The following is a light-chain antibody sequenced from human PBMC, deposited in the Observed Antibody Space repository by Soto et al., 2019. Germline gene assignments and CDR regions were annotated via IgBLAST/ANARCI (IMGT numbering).Light chain of an antibody. V-gene: IGLV2-14*01. CDR2: EVS. Sequence: QSALTQPASVSGSPGQSITISSTGTSSDVGGYNYVSWYQQHPGKAPKLMIYEVSNRPSGVSNRFSGSKSANTASLTISGLQGEDEADYFCSSYGSTSTRYGFGTRTKLTVL. CDR3: SSYGSTSTRYG. J-gene: IGLJ1*01. CDR1: SSDVGGYNY.